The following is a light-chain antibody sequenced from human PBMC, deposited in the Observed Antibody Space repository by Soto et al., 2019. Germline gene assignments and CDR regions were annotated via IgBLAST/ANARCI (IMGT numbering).Light chain of an antibody. CDR1: SSDVGGYSY. CDR3: SSYSKSSTRVV. CDR2: DVS. V-gene: IGLV2-14*03. Sequence: QSALTPPASVSGSSGQSITISCTGTSSDVGGYSYVSWYQHHPGKAPRLMIYDVSNRPSGVSDRFSGSKSGNTASLTISGLQAEDEADYYCSSYSKSSTRVVFGGGTKLTVL. J-gene: IGLJ2*01.